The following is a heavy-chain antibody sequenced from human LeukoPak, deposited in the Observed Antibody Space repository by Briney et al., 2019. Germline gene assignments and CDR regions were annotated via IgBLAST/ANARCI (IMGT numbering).Heavy chain of an antibody. CDR2: IYPDDSDT. D-gene: IGHD2-8*01. V-gene: IGHV5-51*01. CDR1: GYTFSSYW. CDR3: ARLAYCSNDVCYSNSYYSMDV. Sequence: GESLKISCKGSGYTFSSYWIGWVRQMPGKGLEWMGIIYPDDSDTRYSPSFQGQDTISANKSISTAYLQWSSLKASDTAMYYCARLAYCSNDVCYSNSYYSMDVCGKGTSVTVSS. J-gene: IGHJ6*03.